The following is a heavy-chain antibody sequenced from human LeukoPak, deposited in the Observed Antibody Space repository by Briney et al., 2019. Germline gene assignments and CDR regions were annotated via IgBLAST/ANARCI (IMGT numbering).Heavy chain of an antibody. V-gene: IGHV3-30*02. D-gene: IGHD5-12*01. J-gene: IGHJ4*02. CDR1: GFTFNNYG. CDR3: AKASLGVAKSYLDY. CDR2: TTFDGTIK. Sequence: GGSLRLSCVASGFTFNNYGMNWVRQAPGKGLEWVSFTTFDGTIKYYGDSVKGRFSISRDNTKNTLYLQMNSLRPEDTAVHFCAKASLGVAKSYLDYWGQGTLVAVSS.